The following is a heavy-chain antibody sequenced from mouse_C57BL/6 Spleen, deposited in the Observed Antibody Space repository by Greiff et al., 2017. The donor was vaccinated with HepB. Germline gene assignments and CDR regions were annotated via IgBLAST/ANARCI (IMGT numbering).Heavy chain of an antibody. D-gene: IGHD1-1*01. J-gene: IGHJ3*01. CDR1: GYTFTDYN. CDR2: INPNNGGT. CDR3: ARDYYYGSSWFAY. Sequence: EVQLQQSGPELVKPGASVKIPCKASGYTFTDYNMDWVKQSHGKSLEWIGDINPNNGGTNYNQKFKGKATLTVDKSSSTAYMELRSLTSEDTAVYYGARDYYYGSSWFAYWGQGTLVTVSA. V-gene: IGHV1-18*01.